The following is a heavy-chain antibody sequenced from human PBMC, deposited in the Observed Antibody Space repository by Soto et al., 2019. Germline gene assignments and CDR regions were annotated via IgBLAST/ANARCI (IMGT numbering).Heavy chain of an antibody. Sequence: QVQLQESGPGLVKPSGTLSLTCAVSGGSISSSHWWTWVRQSPGKGLEYIGEISHSGTSNSNPSLKSRVTLSVDKSRNHFSLALTSVPAADTAGYYCARVVLTITRGAFDAWGQGTLVIVSS. CDR1: GGSISSSHW. CDR2: ISHSGTS. V-gene: IGHV4-4*02. J-gene: IGHJ3*01. D-gene: IGHD3-9*01. CDR3: ARVVLTITRGAFDA.